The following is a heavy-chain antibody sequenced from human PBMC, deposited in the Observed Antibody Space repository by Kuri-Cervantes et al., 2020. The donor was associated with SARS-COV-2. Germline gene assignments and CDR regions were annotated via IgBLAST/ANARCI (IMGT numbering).Heavy chain of an antibody. Sequence: GESLKISCAASGFTFNSYEMNWVRQAPGMGLEWVSYISSSGDTIFYADSVKVRFTISRDNTKSSLYLQMNSLRVEDTAVYYCARDLPGGEEEFDYWGQGTLVTVSS. J-gene: IGHJ4*02. D-gene: IGHD1-14*01. CDR1: GFTFNSYE. CDR2: ISSSGDTI. CDR3: ARDLPGGEEEFDY. V-gene: IGHV3-48*03.